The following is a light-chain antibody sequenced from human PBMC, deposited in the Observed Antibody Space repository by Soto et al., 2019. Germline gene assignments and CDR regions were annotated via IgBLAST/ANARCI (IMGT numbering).Light chain of an antibody. CDR2: GAS. V-gene: IGKV1-39*01. Sequence: DIQMTQSPSSLSAAAVDRVTITCLASQSINNYLNWYQHRHGEAPKLLIFGASSLQRGVPSRFSGSGSGTEFTLTISSLQREDFATYYCQQTYNPPPTFGPGTKVDI. CDR3: QQTYNPPPT. CDR1: QSINNY. J-gene: IGKJ1*01.